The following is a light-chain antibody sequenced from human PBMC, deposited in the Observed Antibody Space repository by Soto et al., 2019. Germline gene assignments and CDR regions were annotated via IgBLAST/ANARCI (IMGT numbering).Light chain of an antibody. J-gene: IGKJ1*01. Sequence: DTQMTQSPSSLSASVGDRVNITCRASQGISTYLNWYQQKPGKAPKLLIYAASSLQSGVPSRFSGSGSETDFTLTISSLQPEHFATYSCQQTYSTTWTLGQGTKVDIK. CDR2: AAS. V-gene: IGKV1-39*01. CDR1: QGISTY. CDR3: QQTYSTTWT.